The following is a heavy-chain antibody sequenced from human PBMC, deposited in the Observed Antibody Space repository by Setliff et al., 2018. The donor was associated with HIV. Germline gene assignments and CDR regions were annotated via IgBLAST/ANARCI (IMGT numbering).Heavy chain of an antibody. CDR2: INSDGSGT. J-gene: IGHJ6*02. V-gene: IGHV3-74*01. D-gene: IGHD5-12*01. CDR1: GYIFSSYW. Sequence: GGSLRLSCAASGYIFSSYWMAWVRQAPGKGLVWFSHINSDGSGTSYADSVKGRFTISRDNSKNSVYLQMNGLRVEDTAVYYCARGSVTGRYSGGYHGLDGWGQGTTVTVSS. CDR3: ARGSVTGRYSGGYHGLDG.